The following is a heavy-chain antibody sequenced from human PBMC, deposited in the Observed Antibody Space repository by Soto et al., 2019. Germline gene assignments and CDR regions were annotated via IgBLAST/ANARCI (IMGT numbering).Heavy chain of an antibody. D-gene: IGHD3-22*01. CDR2: IYYSGSA. CDR3: AREKKDDSCGFYHFDY. CDR1: GGSISSSY. J-gene: IGHJ4*02. Sequence: SETLSLTCTVSGGSISSSYWSWIRQPPGKGLEWIGYIYYSGSATYNPSLKTRVTISLDTSKNQFSLKLSSVTAADTAVYYCAREKKDDSCGFYHFDYWGQGTLVTVSS. V-gene: IGHV4-59*01.